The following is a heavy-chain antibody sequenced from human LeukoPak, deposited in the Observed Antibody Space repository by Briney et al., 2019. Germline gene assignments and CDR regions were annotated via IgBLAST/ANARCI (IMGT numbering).Heavy chain of an antibody. CDR2: IKPDGSLI. CDR3: AKWELYSGFYYIDC. D-gene: IGHD1-26*01. J-gene: IGHJ4*02. V-gene: IGHV3-7*01. Sequence: PGGSLRLSCAASGFTFSSYWMTWVRQGPGKGLEWVANIKPDGSLIYYVDSVKGRFTISRDNAKNSLYLQMNSLRAEDTAVYCCAKWELYSGFYYIDCWGQGTLATVSS. CDR1: GFTFSSYW.